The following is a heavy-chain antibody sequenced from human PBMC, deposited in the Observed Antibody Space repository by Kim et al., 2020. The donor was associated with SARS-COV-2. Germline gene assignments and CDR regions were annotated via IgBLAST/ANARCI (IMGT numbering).Heavy chain of an antibody. CDR3: AKEDYGDYTDY. D-gene: IGHD4-17*01. V-gene: IGHV3-23*01. CDR2: T. Sequence: TYYADAVKGRFTISRDNSKNTLYLQMSSLRAEDTAVYYWAKEDYGDYTDYWGQGTLVTVSS. J-gene: IGHJ4*02.